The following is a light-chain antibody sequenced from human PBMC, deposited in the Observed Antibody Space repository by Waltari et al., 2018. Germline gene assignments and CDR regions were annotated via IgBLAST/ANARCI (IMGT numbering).Light chain of an antibody. V-gene: IGKV4-1*01. Sequence: DIVMTQSPDSLAVSLGERATINCKSSQTVLDSSNNRNYLAWYQQKPGQPPKLLIYWASSLEAGVPDRFSGSGSGTDFTLTITSLQAEDVAVYYCHQYYSPPPLFTFGPGTKVDIK. CDR1: QTVLDSSNNRNY. J-gene: IGKJ3*01. CDR3: HQYYSPPPLFT. CDR2: WAS.